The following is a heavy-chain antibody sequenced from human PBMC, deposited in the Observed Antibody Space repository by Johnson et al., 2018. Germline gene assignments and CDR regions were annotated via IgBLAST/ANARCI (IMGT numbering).Heavy chain of an antibody. J-gene: IGHJ6*02. D-gene: IGHD6-19*01. Sequence: VQLQESGGGLVQPGGSLRLSCAASGFTFSSYWMHWVRQAPGKGLVWVSRITSDGSSTTYADSVKGRFTISRDNAKNTLYLQMSSLRAEDTAVYYCARDLGSSGWSSYYYYGMDVWGQGTTVTVSS. CDR2: ITSDGSST. V-gene: IGHV3-74*01. CDR3: ARDLGSSGWSSYYYYGMDV. CDR1: GFTFSSYW.